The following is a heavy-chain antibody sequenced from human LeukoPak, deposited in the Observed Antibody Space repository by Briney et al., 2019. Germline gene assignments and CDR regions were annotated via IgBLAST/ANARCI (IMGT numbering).Heavy chain of an antibody. Sequence: ASVKVSCKASGYTFTSYGISWVRQAPGQGLAWMGWISAYNGNKNYAQKLQGRVTMTTDTSTSTAYMELRSLRSDDTAVYYCARDSCSGGSCYLDYWGQGTLVTVSS. V-gene: IGHV1-18*01. CDR1: GYTFTSYG. CDR2: ISAYNGNK. J-gene: IGHJ4*02. CDR3: ARDSCSGGSCYLDY. D-gene: IGHD2-15*01.